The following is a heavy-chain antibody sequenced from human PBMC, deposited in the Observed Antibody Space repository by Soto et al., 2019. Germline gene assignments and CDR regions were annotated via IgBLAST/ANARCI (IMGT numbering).Heavy chain of an antibody. D-gene: IGHD3-10*01. Sequence: EVQLVESEGGLVQPGGSLRLSCAASGFTFSRYSMNWVRQAPGKGLEWVAYIGSSGTPIYYADSVKGRFTISRDNALNSLSLQMNSPRAEDTAVYYCARDRSPGSIRGVVRQTDFDNWGQGTLVTVSS. CDR1: GFTFSRYS. V-gene: IGHV3-48*01. CDR3: ARDRSPGSIRGVVRQTDFDN. J-gene: IGHJ4*02. CDR2: IGSSGTPI.